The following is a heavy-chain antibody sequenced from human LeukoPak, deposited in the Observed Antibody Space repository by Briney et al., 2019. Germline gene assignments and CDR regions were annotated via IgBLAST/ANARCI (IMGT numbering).Heavy chain of an antibody. V-gene: IGHV3-23*01. Sequence: PGASLRLSCAASGFTFSSYAMSWVRQAPGKGLEWVSAISGSGGSTYYADSVKGRFTISRDNSKNTLYLQMNSLRAEDTAVYYCAKGWSGGWYLEYFDYWGQGTLVTVSS. D-gene: IGHD6-19*01. J-gene: IGHJ4*02. CDR2: ISGSGGST. CDR1: GFTFSSYA. CDR3: AKGWSGGWYLEYFDY.